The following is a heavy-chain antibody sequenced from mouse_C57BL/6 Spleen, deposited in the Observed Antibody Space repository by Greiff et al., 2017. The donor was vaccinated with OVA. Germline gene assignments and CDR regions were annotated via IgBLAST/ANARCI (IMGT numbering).Heavy chain of an antibody. CDR2: IYPGGGYT. D-gene: IGHD2-4*01. CDR1: GYTFTNYW. J-gene: IGHJ1*03. CDR3: ARVYYDYDGYWYFDV. V-gene: IGHV1-63*01. Sequence: QVQLQQSGAELVRPGTSVKMSCKASGYTFTNYWIGWAKQRPGHGLEWIGDIYPGGGYTNYNEKFKGKAPLPADKSSSTAYMQFSSLTSQDSAIYYCARVYYDYDGYWYFDVWGTGTTVTVSS.